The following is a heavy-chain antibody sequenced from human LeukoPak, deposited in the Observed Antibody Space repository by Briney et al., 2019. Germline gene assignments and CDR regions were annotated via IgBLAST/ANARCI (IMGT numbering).Heavy chain of an antibody. J-gene: IGHJ4*02. Sequence: PGGSLRLSCAASGFRFTYYGMNWVRQAPGKGLEWVSYISSSTTIYYADSVKGRFTISRDNAENSLYLQMNSLRAEDTAVYYCARQFCSGGSCYSGDFFDYRGQGTLVTVSS. CDR1: GFRFTYYG. CDR3: ARQFCSGGSCYSGDFFDY. D-gene: IGHD2-15*01. V-gene: IGHV3-69-1*01. CDR2: ISSSTTI.